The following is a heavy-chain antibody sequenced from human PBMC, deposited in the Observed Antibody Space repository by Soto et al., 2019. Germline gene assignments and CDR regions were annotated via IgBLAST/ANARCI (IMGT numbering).Heavy chain of an antibody. V-gene: IGHV3-30*18. CDR2: ISYDGSNK. Sequence: QVQLVESGGGVVQPGRSLRLSCAASGFTFSSYGMHWVRQAPGKGLEWVAVISYDGSNKYYADSVKGRFTISRDNSKNTLYLQMNSLRAEDTAVYYCAKDRPDIVATRGDGMDVWGQGTTVTVSS. CDR1: GFTFSSYG. CDR3: AKDRPDIVATRGDGMDV. D-gene: IGHD5-12*01. J-gene: IGHJ6*02.